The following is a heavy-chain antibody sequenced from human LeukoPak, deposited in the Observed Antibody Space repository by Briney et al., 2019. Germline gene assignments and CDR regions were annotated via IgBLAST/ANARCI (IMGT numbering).Heavy chain of an antibody. V-gene: IGHV4-4*02. CDR1: GVSISSSEW. CDR3: GKTDIYFNPIDY. CDR2: IHRAGRT. D-gene: IGHD3-9*01. J-gene: IGHJ4*02. Sequence: SETLSLTCAVSGVSISSSEWWIWVRQPPGQGLEWIGEIHRAGRTRYNPSLKSRVTISMDYSKNQFSLRLTSVTAADTAIYYCGKTDIYFNPIDYWGPGSLVTVSS.